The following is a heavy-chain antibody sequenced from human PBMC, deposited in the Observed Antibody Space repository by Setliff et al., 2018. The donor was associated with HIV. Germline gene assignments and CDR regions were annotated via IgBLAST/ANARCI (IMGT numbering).Heavy chain of an antibody. Sequence: KPSETLSLTCTVSGGSISSHYWSWIRQPPGKGLEWIGHIYTSGSTNYNPSLESRVTMSVGTSKNQFSLKLSSVTAADTAVYYCARCYYNFWSGYPLDYMDVWGKGTTVTVSS. CDR3: ARCYYNFWSGYPLDYMDV. D-gene: IGHD3-3*01. CDR1: GGSISSHY. V-gene: IGHV4-4*08. CDR2: IYTSGST. J-gene: IGHJ6*03.